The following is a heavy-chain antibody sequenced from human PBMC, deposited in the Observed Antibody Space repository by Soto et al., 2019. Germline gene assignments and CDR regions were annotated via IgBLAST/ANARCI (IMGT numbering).Heavy chain of an antibody. CDR3: ARDTAMVNNLYYYYMDV. V-gene: IGHV3-7*01. Sequence: GGSLRLSCAASGFTFSSYWMSWVRQAPGKGLEWVANIKQDGSEKYYVDSVKGRFTISRDNAKNSLYLQMNSLRAEDTAVYYCARDTAMVNNLYYYYMDVWGKGTTVTVSS. CDR1: GFTFSSYW. CDR2: IKQDGSEK. D-gene: IGHD5-18*01. J-gene: IGHJ6*03.